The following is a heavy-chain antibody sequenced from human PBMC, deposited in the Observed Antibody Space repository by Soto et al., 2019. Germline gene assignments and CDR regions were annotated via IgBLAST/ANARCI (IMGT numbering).Heavy chain of an antibody. D-gene: IGHD5-18*01. CDR3: ARASEGYSYGYYFDY. J-gene: IGHJ4*02. CDR1: GGSISSGDYY. Sequence: LSLTCTVSGGSISSGDYYWSWIRQPPGKGLEWIGYIYYGGSTYYNPSLKSRVTISVDTSKNQFSLKLSSVTAADTAVYYCARASEGYSYGYYFDYWGQGTLVTVSS. V-gene: IGHV4-30-4*01. CDR2: IYYGGST.